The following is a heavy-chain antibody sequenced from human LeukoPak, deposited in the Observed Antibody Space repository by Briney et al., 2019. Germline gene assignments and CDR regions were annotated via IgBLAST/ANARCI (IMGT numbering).Heavy chain of an antibody. V-gene: IGHV3-9*01. CDR2: ISWNNGSI. J-gene: IGHJ4*02. Sequence: GRSLRLSCAASGFNFDDYAMHWVRHAPGKGMEWVSGISWNNGSIDYAASVKGRFTISRDSAKKSLYLQMNSLRPEDTAFYYCAKDREVLPAGEIDYWGQGTLVTVSS. D-gene: IGHD6-13*01. CDR3: AKDREVLPAGEIDY. CDR1: GFNFDDYA.